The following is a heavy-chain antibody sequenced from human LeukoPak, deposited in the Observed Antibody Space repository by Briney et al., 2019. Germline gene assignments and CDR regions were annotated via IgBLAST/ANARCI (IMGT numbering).Heavy chain of an antibody. V-gene: IGHV3-7*01. D-gene: IGHD6-19*01. CDR2: IKQDGSEK. CDR1: GLTFNNYW. Sequence: GGSLRLSCAASGLTFNNYWMNWVRQAPGKGLEWVANIKQDGSEKYYVDSVKGRFTISRDNAKNSLYLQMNSLRAEDTAVYYCAREGGSTGSGWYRPDYFDYWGQGTLVTVSS. CDR3: AREGGSTGSGWYRPDYFDY. J-gene: IGHJ4*02.